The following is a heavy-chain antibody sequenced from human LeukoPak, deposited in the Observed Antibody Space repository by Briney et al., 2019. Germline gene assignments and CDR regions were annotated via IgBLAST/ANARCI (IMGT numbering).Heavy chain of an antibody. CDR1: GYSITNGFY. Sequence: PSETLSLTCTVSGYSITNGFYWVWVRQPPGKGLEWIGTFYHSGSTYFNPSLESRVTISVDTSKNQFSLRLTSVTAADTAVYYCARDGWREMATINWFDPWGQGTLVTVSS. D-gene: IGHD5-24*01. CDR3: ARDGWREMATINWFDP. CDR2: FYHSGST. V-gene: IGHV4-38-2*02. J-gene: IGHJ5*02.